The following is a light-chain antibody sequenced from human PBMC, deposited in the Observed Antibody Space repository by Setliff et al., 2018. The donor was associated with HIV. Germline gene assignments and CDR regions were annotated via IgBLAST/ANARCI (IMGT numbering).Light chain of an antibody. CDR1: SGDVGAYNR. CDR3: YSYTSSDTYV. V-gene: IGLV2-18*02. CDR2: EVT. Sequence: QSALTQPPSVSGSPGQSVTISCTGTSGDVGAYNRVSWYQQAPGTAPKVIIYEVTNRPSGVPDRFSGPKSGNTASLTISGLQAEDEADYYCYSYTSSDTYVFGTGTKATVL. J-gene: IGLJ1*01.